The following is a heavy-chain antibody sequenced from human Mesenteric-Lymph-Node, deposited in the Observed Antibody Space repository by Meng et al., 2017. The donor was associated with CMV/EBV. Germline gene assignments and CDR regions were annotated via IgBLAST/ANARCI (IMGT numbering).Heavy chain of an antibody. CDR3: ARSLAANDAFDI. J-gene: IGHJ3*02. Sequence: GESLKISCAASGFTFSSYGMHWVRQAPGKGLEWVAVIWYDGSNKYYADSVKGRFTISRDNSKNTLYLQMNSLRAEDTAVYYCARSLAANDAFDIWGQGTMVTVSS. CDR1: GFTFSSYG. D-gene: IGHD6-13*01. V-gene: IGHV3-33*01. CDR2: IWYDGSNK.